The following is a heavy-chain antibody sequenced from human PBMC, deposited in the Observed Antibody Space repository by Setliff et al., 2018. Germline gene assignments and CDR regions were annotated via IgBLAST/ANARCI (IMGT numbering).Heavy chain of an antibody. CDR1: GFSFSIFW. CDR2: IKQDGSEK. D-gene: IGHD2-15*01. V-gene: IGHV3-7*01. Sequence: GGSLRLSCAGSGFSFSIFWMSWVRQAPGKGLEWVATIKQDGSEKFYVDSVKGRFTISRDNAKNSLYLQMDSLRVEDTAMYYCARASLGKFGSAVEYFHHWGQGTLVTVSS. J-gene: IGHJ1*01. CDR3: ARASLGKFGSAVEYFHH.